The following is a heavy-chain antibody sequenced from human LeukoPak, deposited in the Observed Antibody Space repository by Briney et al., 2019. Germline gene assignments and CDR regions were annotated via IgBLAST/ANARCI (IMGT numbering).Heavy chain of an antibody. V-gene: IGHV1-69-2*01. D-gene: IGHD5-24*01. CDR3: ATGEEMATKDAFDI. Sequence: ASVKVSCKVSGYTFTDYYMHWVQQAPGKGLEWMGLVDPEGGETIYAEKFQGRVTITADTSTDTAYMELSSLRSEDTAMYYCATGEEMATKDAFDIWGQGTMVTVSS. CDR1: GYTFTDYY. J-gene: IGHJ3*02. CDR2: VDPEGGET.